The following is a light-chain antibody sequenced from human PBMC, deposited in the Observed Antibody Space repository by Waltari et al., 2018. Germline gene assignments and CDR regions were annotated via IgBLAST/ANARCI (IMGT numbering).Light chain of an antibody. CDR2: EVT. J-gene: IGLJ1*01. Sequence: QSALTQPASAPGSPGQSITIPCTGTSTDVGKYKYVPWYQQHPGKAPKLMIYEVTNRPSGVSNRFSGAKSGNTASLTISGLQAEDEAEYYCGSYTSSSTLVFGTGTKVTVL. CDR3: GSYTSSSTLV. V-gene: IGLV2-14*01. CDR1: STDVGKYKY.